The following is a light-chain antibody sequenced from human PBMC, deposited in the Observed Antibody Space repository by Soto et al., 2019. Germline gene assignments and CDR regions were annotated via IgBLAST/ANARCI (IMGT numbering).Light chain of an antibody. V-gene: IGKV3-11*01. J-gene: IGKJ4*01. CDR1: QNISNY. CDR3: QQRSHGLT. Sequence: IVFIQSPATLSVSPGERATLSCRASQNISNYLIWYQQKPGQAPRLLIYDVSNRATDIPARFSGSGSGTDFTLTISRLEPEDFAVYYCQQRSHGLTFGGGTKVDIK. CDR2: DVS.